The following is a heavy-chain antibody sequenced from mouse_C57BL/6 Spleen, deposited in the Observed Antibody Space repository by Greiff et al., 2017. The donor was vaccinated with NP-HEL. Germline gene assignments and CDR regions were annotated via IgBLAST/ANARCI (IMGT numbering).Heavy chain of an antibody. CDR1: GYTFTSYW. D-gene: IGHD2-5*01. J-gene: IGHJ3*01. V-gene: IGHV1-69*01. Sequence: QVQLQQPGAELVMPGASVKLSCKASGYTFTSYWMHWVKQRPGQGLEWIGEIDPSDSYTNYNQKFKGKSTLTVDKSSSTAYMQLSSLTSEDSAVYYWEYSNYGFAYWGQGTLVTVSA. CDR3: EYSNYGFAY. CDR2: IDPSDSYT.